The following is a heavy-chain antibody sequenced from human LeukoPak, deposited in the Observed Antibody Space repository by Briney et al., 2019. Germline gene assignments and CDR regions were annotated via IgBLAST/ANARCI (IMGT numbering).Heavy chain of an antibody. V-gene: IGHV1-2*02. CDR2: INPNSGGT. CDR1: GYTFTGYY. Sequence: EASVTVSFKASGYTFTGYYMHWVRQAPGQGLEWMGWINPNSGGTNYAQKFQGRVTMTRDTSISTAYMELSRLRSDDTAVYYCARDPPMTTVTASNYYYYGMDVWGQGTTVTVSS. J-gene: IGHJ6*02. CDR3: ARDPPMTTVTASNYYYYGMDV. D-gene: IGHD4-17*01.